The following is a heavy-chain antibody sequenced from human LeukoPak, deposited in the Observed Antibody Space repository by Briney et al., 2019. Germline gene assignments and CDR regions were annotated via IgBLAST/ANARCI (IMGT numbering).Heavy chain of an antibody. Sequence: PSETLSLTCTVSDGSIRDSHHYWGWIRQPPGKGLKWIGSIYFTGTTYHSPSLRSRVTISVDTSKNQFSLKLNSVTAADMAVYYCARVLITALRGPNRMDVWGQGITVTVSS. CDR1: DGSIRDSHHY. D-gene: IGHD3-10*01. CDR2: IYFTGTT. J-gene: IGHJ6*02. V-gene: IGHV4-39*01. CDR3: ARVLITALRGPNRMDV.